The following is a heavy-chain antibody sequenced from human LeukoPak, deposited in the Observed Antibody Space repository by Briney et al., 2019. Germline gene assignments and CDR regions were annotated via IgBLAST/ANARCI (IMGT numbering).Heavy chain of an antibody. V-gene: IGHV4-4*02. CDR1: GGSISSSNW. CDR2: MYHSGST. CDR3: AREPYAVTSAFDY. Sequence: SGTLSLTCAVSGGSISSSNWWSWVRQPPGKGLEWIGEMYHSGSTHYNPSLKSRVTISVDTSKNQFSLKLSSVTAADTAVYYCAREPYAVTSAFDYWGQGTLVTVSS. J-gene: IGHJ4*02. D-gene: IGHD4-23*01.